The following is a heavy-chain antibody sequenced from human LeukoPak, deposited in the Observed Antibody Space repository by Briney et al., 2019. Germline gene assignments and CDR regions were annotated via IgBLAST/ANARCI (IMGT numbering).Heavy chain of an antibody. J-gene: IGHJ4*02. CDR3: ARLDSSGYSPGY. CDR1: GGTFSSYA. V-gene: IGHV1-69*05. Sequence: SVKVSCKASGGTFSSYAISWVRQAPGQGLEWMGRVIPIFGTANDAQKFQGRVTITTDESTSTAYMELSSLRSEDTAVYYCARLDSSGYSPGYWGQGTLVTVSS. D-gene: IGHD3-22*01. CDR2: VIPIFGTA.